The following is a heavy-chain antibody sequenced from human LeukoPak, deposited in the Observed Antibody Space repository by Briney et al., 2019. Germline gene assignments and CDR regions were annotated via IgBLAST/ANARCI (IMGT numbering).Heavy chain of an antibody. CDR1: GFTFSSYA. V-gene: IGHV3-23*01. Sequence: PGGSLRLSCAASGFTFSSYAMSWVRQAPGKGLEWVSAIRGSGGSTYYADSVKGRFTISRDNSKNTLYLQMNSLRAEDTAVYYCAKETVIVVVPAASPYMDVWGKGTTVTVSS. J-gene: IGHJ6*03. CDR2: IRGSGGST. CDR3: AKETVIVVVPAASPYMDV. D-gene: IGHD2-2*01.